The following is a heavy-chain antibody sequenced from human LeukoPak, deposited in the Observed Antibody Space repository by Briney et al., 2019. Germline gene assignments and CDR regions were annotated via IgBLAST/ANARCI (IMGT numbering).Heavy chain of an antibody. CDR1: GGFISSNY. CDR3: ARDRYDSVYNWFDP. J-gene: IGHJ5*02. D-gene: IGHD3-22*01. CDR2: IYTTGGT. Sequence: PSETLSLTCTVSGGFISSNYWSWIRQPAGKGLEWIGRIYTTGGTNFNPSLKSRVTMSVDTSKNQFSLKLRSVTAADTAVCYCARDRYDSVYNWFDPWGQGTLVTVSS. V-gene: IGHV4-4*07.